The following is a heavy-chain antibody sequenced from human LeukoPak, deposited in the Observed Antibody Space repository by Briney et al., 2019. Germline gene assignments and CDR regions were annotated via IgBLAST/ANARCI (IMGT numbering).Heavy chain of an antibody. CDR3: ARTLFGDQYQLLHNWFDP. CDR1: GYTFSNYA. J-gene: IGHJ5*02. Sequence: ASVKVSCRASGYTFSNYALNWVRQAPGQGLEWMGWINTDTGKPTYAQGFTGRFVFSLDTSASTAYLQISSLKAEDTAIYYCARTLFGDQYQLLHNWFDPWGQGTLVTVSS. CDR2: INTDTGKP. D-gene: IGHD2-2*01. V-gene: IGHV7-4-1*02.